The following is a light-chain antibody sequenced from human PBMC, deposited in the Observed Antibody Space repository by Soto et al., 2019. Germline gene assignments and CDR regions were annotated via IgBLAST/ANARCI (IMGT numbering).Light chain of an antibody. Sequence: DIQLTQSPSFLSASVGDRVTITCRASQGISSYLAWYQQRPGKAPNLLIYAASTLQSGVPSRFSGSGSGTEFTLTISSLQPEDFATYYCQQLISFPRTCGQGTKVEIK. V-gene: IGKV1-9*01. CDR1: QGISSY. CDR2: AAS. J-gene: IGKJ1*01. CDR3: QQLISFPRT.